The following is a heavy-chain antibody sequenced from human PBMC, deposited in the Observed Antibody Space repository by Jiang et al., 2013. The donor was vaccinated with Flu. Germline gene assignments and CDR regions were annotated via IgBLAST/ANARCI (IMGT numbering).Heavy chain of an antibody. CDR1: GFSLNTRGMC. V-gene: IGHV2-70*01. CDR3: ARTPPGDYDSSGYQFDY. D-gene: IGHD3-22*01. J-gene: IGHJ4*02. CDR2: IDWDDDK. Sequence: KPTQTLTLTCTFSGFSLNTRGMCVTWIRQPPGKALEWLALIDWDDDKYYSTSLKTRLTISKDTSKNQVVLTMTNMDPADTATYYCARTPPGDYDSSGYQFDYWGQGTLVTVSS.